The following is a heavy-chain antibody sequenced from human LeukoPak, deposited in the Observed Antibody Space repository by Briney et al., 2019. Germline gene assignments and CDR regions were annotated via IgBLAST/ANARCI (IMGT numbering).Heavy chain of an antibody. J-gene: IGHJ4*02. CDR3: AREEVGATTLIFDY. CDR1: GYTFTGYY. V-gene: IGHV1-2*02. Sequence: ASVKVSCKASGYTFTGYYMHWVRQAPGQGLEWMGWINPNSGGTNCAQKFQGRVTMTRDTSISTAYMELSRLRSDDTAVYYCAREEVGATTLIFDYWGQGTLVTVSS. CDR2: INPNSGGT. D-gene: IGHD1-26*01.